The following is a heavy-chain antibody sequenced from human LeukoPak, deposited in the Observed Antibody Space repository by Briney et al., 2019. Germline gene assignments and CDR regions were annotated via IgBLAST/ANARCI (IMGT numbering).Heavy chain of an antibody. CDR1: GYTFTTYV. J-gene: IGHJ4*02. CDR2: INTANGDT. V-gene: IGHV1-3*04. D-gene: IGHD2-15*01. CDR3: ARDRSSGGICYSSLVY. Sequence: ASVKVSCKTSGYTFTTYVIHWVRQAPGQGLESLGWINTANGDTEYSQRFQGRVTFARDTSASTVYMELNSLKSEDTAMFYCARDRSSGGICYSSLVYWGQGTLVTVSS.